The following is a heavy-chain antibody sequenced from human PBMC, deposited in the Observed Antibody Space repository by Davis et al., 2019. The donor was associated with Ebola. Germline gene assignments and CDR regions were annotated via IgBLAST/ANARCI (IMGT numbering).Heavy chain of an antibody. CDR2: VSNKANSYTT. V-gene: IGHV3-72*01. Sequence: PGGSLRLSCAASGFSFSAQYIDWVRQAPGKGLEWVGRVSNKANSYTTEYAASVKGRFTISRDDSRSSVYLQMTNLKAEDTALYYCTRGYSGASIYAFDIWGPGTMVTVSS. D-gene: IGHD5-12*01. J-gene: IGHJ3*02. CDR1: GFSFSAQY. CDR3: TRGYSGASIYAFDI.